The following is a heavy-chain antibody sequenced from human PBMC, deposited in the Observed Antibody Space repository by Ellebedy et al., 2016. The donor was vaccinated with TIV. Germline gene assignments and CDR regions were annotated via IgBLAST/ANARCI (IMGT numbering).Heavy chain of an antibody. V-gene: IGHV1-3*01. D-gene: IGHD3-22*01. J-gene: IGHJ5*02. CDR2: INAGNGNT. CDR3: ARETHFYDSRSDYPWGS. Sequence: ASVKVSCXASGYTFTTYTMHWVRQAPGQRLEWTGWINAGNGNTKYSQNFKGRVTITRDTSASTAYMELASLRSEDTAIYYCARETHFYDSRSDYPWGSWGQGTRVTVSS. CDR1: GYTFTTYT.